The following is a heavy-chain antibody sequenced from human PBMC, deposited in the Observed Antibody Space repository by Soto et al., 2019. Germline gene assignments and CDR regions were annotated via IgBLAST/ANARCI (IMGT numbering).Heavy chain of an antibody. CDR2: IYKSTTT. J-gene: IGHJ5*01. CDR3: ARGRYCLTGRCFPNWFDS. D-gene: IGHD2-15*01. V-gene: IGHV4-30-4*01. Sequence: SETLSLTCSVSGDSISTVDYFWAWIRQPPGQALEYIGYIYKSTTTYYNPSFESRVAVSLDTSKSQFSLTVTSVTAADTAVYFCARGRYCLTGRCFPNWFDSWGQGTLVTVSS. CDR1: GDSISTVDYF.